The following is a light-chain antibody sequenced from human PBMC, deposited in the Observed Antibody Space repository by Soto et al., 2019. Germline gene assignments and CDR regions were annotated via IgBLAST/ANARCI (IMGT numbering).Light chain of an antibody. CDR2: LEGSGTY. V-gene: IGLV4-60*03. CDR1: SGHSTYI. J-gene: IGLJ2*01. Sequence: QLVLTQSSSASASLGSSVKLTCTLSSGHSTYIIAWHQQQPGKAPRYLMKLEGSGTYNKGGGVPDRFSGSSSGADRYLAISHLQSEDEADYFCETWDSNTVIFGGGTKLTVL. CDR3: ETWDSNTVI.